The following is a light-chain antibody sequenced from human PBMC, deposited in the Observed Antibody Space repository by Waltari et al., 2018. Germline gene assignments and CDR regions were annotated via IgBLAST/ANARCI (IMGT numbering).Light chain of an antibody. J-gene: IGLJ1*01. CDR3: SSYTSSSTFV. CDR2: DVR. CDR1: SSDVGAYNY. Sequence: QAALTQPASVSGSPGQSLTISCPRTSSDVGAYNYVSWYQQHPVKAPKLMIYDVRKRPSGVSNRFSGSKSGNTASLTISGLQAEDEADYYCSSYTSSSTFVFGTGTKVTVL. V-gene: IGLV2-14*01.